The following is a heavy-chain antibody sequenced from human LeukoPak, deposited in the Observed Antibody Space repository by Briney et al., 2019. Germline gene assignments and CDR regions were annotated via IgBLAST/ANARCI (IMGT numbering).Heavy chain of an antibody. CDR3: ARDATYYLRYGYFDC. V-gene: IGHV3-21*01. CDR1: GFTLSSYW. Sequence: GGSLRLSCAASGFTLSSYWNHWVRQAPGKGLEWVSSINDVGSHMYYADSVRGRFTISRDNAKTSVYLQMNNLRPEDTAVYYCARDATYYLRYGYFDCWGHGTLVTVSS. CDR2: INDVGSHM. J-gene: IGHJ4*01. D-gene: IGHD5/OR15-5a*01.